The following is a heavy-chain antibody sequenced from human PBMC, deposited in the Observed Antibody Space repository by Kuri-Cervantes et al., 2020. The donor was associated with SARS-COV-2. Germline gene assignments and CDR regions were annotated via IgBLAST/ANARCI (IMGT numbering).Heavy chain of an antibody. Sequence: GESLKISCAACGFSFSNCDMHWVRQAPGKGLEWVAFTRYDGSNKYYADSVKGRFTISRDNSKNTLYLQMNSLRAEDTAVYYCANQPGYDFWSGYSYWGQGTLVTVSS. V-gene: IGHV3-30*02. D-gene: IGHD3-3*01. CDR2: TRYDGSNK. CDR1: GFSFSNCD. J-gene: IGHJ4*02. CDR3: ANQPGYDFWSGYSY.